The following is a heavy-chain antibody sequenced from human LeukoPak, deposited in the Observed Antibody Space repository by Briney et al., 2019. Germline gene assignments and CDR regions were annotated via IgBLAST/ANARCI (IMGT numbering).Heavy chain of an antibody. Sequence: GGSLRLSCAASGFTFSSYAMNWVRQAPGKGLEWVSTIRATGDRTYYADSVKGRFTISRDNSKNTLYLQMNTLRAEDTAIYYCAKDENLRGDYFDFWGQGTLVTVSS. CDR1: GFTFSSYA. CDR2: IRATGDRT. V-gene: IGHV3-23*01. J-gene: IGHJ4*02. CDR3: AKDENLRGDYFDF.